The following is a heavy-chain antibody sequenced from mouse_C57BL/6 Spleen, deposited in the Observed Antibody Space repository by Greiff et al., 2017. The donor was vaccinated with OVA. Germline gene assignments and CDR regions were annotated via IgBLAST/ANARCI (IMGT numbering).Heavy chain of an antibody. CDR3: ARWVLYYDYGEGYWYFNV. V-gene: IGHV3-6*01. Sequence: EVKLLESGPGLVKPSQSLSLTCSVTGYSITSGYSWTWIRQFPGNKLEWMGYISYDGSNNYNPSLNNRISITRDTSKNQFFLKLNSVTTEDTATYYCARWVLYYDYGEGYWYFNVWGTGTTVTVSS. D-gene: IGHD2-4*01. CDR2: ISYDGSN. CDR1: GYSITSGYS. J-gene: IGHJ1*03.